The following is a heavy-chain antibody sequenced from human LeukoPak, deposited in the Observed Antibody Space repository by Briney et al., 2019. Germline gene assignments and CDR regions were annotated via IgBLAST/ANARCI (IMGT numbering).Heavy chain of an antibody. CDR3: ARLSAVPRGEFDY. D-gene: IGHD3-16*01. V-gene: IGHV5-51*01. J-gene: IGHJ4*02. CDR2: IYPGDSDT. CDR1: GYSFTSYW. Sequence: GESLKISGKGSGYSFTSYWIGWVRQMPGKGLEWMGIIYPGDSDTRYSPSFQGQVTISADKSISTASLQWSNLKASDTAMYYCARLSAVPRGEFDYWGQGTLVTVSS.